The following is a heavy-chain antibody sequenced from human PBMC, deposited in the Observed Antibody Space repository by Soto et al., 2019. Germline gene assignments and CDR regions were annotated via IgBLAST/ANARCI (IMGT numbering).Heavy chain of an antibody. CDR3: TTYTGYGMDV. V-gene: IGHV3-53*02. CDR2: IYTGGST. D-gene: IGHD3-16*01. Sequence: EVQMVETGGGLSQPGGSLGLSGEAPGFFLGSRNMPWAPQAPGKGLEWVSVIYTGGSTHYAASARGRFTISRDSSKNTLYLQMNSLRAEDAAVYYCTTYTGYGMDVWGQGTTVTVSS. CDR1: GFFLGSRN. J-gene: IGHJ6*02.